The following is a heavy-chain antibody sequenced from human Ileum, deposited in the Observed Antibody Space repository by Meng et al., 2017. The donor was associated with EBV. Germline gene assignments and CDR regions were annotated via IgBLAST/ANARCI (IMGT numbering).Heavy chain of an antibody. D-gene: IGHD3-9*01. J-gene: IGHJ4*02. CDR1: GASIRGSRYY. Sequence: QLQLEESGPGLVKPSGTLSLTCTVSGASIRGSRYYWGWIRQPPGKGLEWIGSTYYSGSTNYNPSLKSRVTISVDTSKNQFSLNLSSVTAADTAVYYCARGDILTGYWYYFDYWGQGILVTVSS. CDR2: TYYSGST. CDR3: ARGDILTGYWYYFDY. V-gene: IGHV4-39*07.